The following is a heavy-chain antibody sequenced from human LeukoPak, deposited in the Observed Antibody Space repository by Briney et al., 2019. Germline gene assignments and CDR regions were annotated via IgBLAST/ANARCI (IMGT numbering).Heavy chain of an antibody. D-gene: IGHD1-26*01. CDR1: GYSFTSYW. V-gene: IGHV5-51*01. Sequence: GESLKISCKGSGYSFTSYWIGWVRQMPGKGLEGMGIIYTGDSDTRYSPSFQGQVTISADKSISTAYLQWSSLKASDTAMYYCARYKVGATKAYYFDYWGQGTLVTVSS. CDR3: ARYKVGATKAYYFDY. CDR2: IYTGDSDT. J-gene: IGHJ4*02.